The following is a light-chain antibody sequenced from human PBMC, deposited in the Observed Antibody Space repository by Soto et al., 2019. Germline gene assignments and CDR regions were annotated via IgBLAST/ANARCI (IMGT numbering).Light chain of an antibody. V-gene: IGLV2-14*01. CDR1: SSDLAIYNY. CDR3: SSYTDSSNYV. CDR2: QVT. Sequence: SALPQPASVSGSPGQSITISCTGTSSDLAIYNYVSWYQQQPGKAPKLMIYQVTNRPSGVSNRFPGSRSGTTASLTLSGLQAEDLADYYCSSYTDSSNYVFGTGTKVPLL. J-gene: IGLJ1*01.